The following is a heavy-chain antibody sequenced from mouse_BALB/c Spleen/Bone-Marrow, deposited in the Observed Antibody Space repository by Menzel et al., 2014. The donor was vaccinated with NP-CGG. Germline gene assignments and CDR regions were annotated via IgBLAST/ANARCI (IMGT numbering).Heavy chain of an antibody. CDR1: GYTFTSYY. V-gene: IGHV1S81*02. Sequence: QVQLQQPGAELVKPGASVKLSCKASGYTFTSYYLYWVKQRPGQGLEWIGEINPSNGGTNFNGRFKSKASLTVDKSSSTAYMQLNSLTSEDSAVYYCTRRSLLSDYYSMDYWGQGTSVTVSS. D-gene: IGHD2-10*01. CDR2: INPSNGGT. J-gene: IGHJ4*01. CDR3: TRRSLLSDYYSMDY.